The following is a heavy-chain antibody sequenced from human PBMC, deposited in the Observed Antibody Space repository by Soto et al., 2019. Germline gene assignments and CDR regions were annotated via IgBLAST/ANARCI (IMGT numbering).Heavy chain of an antibody. CDR2: IIPIFGTA. Sequence: QVQLVQSGAEVKKPGSSVKVSCKASGGTFSSYAISWVRQAPGQGLEWMGGIIPIFGTANYAQKFQGRVTITADESTSTAYMELSSLRSEDTAVYYCARGAAYYYDSSGYYPPFDCWGQGTLVTVSS. J-gene: IGHJ4*02. CDR1: GGTFSSYA. D-gene: IGHD3-22*01. V-gene: IGHV1-69*01. CDR3: ARGAAYYYDSSGYYPPFDC.